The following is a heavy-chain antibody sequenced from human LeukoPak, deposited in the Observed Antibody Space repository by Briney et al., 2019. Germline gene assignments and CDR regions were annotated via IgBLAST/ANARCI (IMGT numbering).Heavy chain of an antibody. D-gene: IGHD3-22*01. Sequence: ASVKVSCKASGYTFSGYYMHWVRQAPGQGLEWMGWINPNSGDTNYAQKFQGRVTMTRDTSISTTYMELSRLRNDDTAVYYCARDRAGYYDTSGSVAFDIWGQGTMVTVSS. CDR3: ARDRAGYYDTSGSVAFDI. V-gene: IGHV1-2*02. CDR1: GYTFSGYY. CDR2: INPNSGDT. J-gene: IGHJ3*02.